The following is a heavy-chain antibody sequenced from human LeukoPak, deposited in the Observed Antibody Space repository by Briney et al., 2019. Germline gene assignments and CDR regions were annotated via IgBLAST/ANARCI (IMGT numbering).Heavy chain of an antibody. J-gene: IGHJ4*02. D-gene: IGHD1-26*01. V-gene: IGHV4-61*01. CDR2: ISNSGST. CDR3: ARGGASSIPLDY. CDR1: GGSIGGNSY. Sequence: PSETLSLTCTVSGGSIGGNSYWSWIRQPPGKGPEWIGHISNSGSTYYSPSLSSRATISLDTSKNQFSLKLRSVTAADTAVYYCARGGASSIPLDYWGRGTLVTVSS.